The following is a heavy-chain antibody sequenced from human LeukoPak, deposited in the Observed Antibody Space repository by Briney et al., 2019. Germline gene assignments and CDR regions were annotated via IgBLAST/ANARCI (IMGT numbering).Heavy chain of an antibody. Sequence: PGGSLRLSCAASGFTFSSYGMHWVRQAPGKGLEWVAFIRYDGSNKYYADSVKGRFTISRDNSKNTLYLQMNSLRAEDTAVYYCTRKTYDFWIGYYTGPFDYWGQGTLVTVSS. CDR2: IRYDGSNK. CDR1: GFTFSSYG. CDR3: TRKTYDFWIGYYTGPFDY. D-gene: IGHD3-3*01. V-gene: IGHV3-30*02. J-gene: IGHJ4*02.